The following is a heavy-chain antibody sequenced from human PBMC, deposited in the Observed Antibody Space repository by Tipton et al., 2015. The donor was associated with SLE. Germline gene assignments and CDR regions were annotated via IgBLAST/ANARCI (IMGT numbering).Heavy chain of an antibody. J-gene: IGHJ5*02. CDR3: AREERSGGSCYP. CDR2: IYYSGST. CDR1: GGSISSHY. Sequence: TLSLTCTVSGGSISSHYWSWIRQPPGKGLEWIGYIYYSGSTNYNPSLKSRVTISVDTSKNQFSLKLSSVTAADTAVYYCAREERSGGSCYPWGQGTLVTVSS. D-gene: IGHD2-15*01. V-gene: IGHV4-59*11.